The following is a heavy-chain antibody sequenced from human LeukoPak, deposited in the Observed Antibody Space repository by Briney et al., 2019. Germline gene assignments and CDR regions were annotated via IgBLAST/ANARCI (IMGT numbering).Heavy chain of an antibody. CDR3: ARGYCSGGSCSSNWFDP. CDR2: IYPGESIYASENT. V-gene: IGHV4-4*07. CDR1: GVSISAYY. J-gene: IGHJ5*02. D-gene: IGHD2-15*01. Sequence: MPSETLSLTCSVSGVSISAYYWSWIRQPAGKGLEWIGRIYPGESIYASENTNYNPSLKSRVTMSVDTSKNQFSLKLSSVTAADTAVYYCARGYCSGGSCSSNWFDPWGQGTLVTVSS.